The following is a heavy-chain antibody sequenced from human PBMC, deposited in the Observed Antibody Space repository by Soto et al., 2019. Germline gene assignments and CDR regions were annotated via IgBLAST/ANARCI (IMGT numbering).Heavy chain of an antibody. CDR2: IIPIFGTP. CDR1: GGTFSSYA. CDR3: AREGMDTAMAYRPYYFDY. V-gene: IGHV1-69*01. J-gene: IGHJ4*02. D-gene: IGHD5-18*01. Sequence: QVQLVQSGAEVKKPGSSVKVSCKASGGTFSSYAISWVRQAPGQGLEWMGGIIPIFGTPNYAQKFQGRVAITADESTSTAYMELNSLRSEDTAVYYCAREGMDTAMAYRPYYFDYWGQGTLVTVSS.